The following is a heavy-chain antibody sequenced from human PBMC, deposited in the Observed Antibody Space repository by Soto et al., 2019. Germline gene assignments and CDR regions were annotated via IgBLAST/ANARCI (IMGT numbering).Heavy chain of an antibody. CDR1: GGSITSYY. V-gene: IGHV4-59*01. CDR3: ARAPPFYSYGRPDAFDI. CDR2: IYYSGST. D-gene: IGHD5-18*01. Sequence: SDTLSLTCTVSGGSITSYYWSWIRQPPGKGLEWIGYIYYSGSTNYNPSLKSRVTISVDTSKNQFSLKLSSVTAADTAVYYCARAPPFYSYGRPDAFDIWGQGTMVTVSS. J-gene: IGHJ3*02.